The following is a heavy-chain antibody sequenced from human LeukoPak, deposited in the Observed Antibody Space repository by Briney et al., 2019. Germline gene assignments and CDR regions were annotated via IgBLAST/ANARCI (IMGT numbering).Heavy chain of an antibody. V-gene: IGHV3-11*01. J-gene: IGHJ4*02. CDR2: ISGSGNDI. CDR3: GTHAGRTGSDD. D-gene: IGHD3/OR15-3a*01. Sequence: GGSLRLSCATSGFIFRAYYMSWIRQAPGKGLEWVSYISGSGNDISYADSVKGRFTISRDNAKGSLYLQMNSLKAADTAMYYCGTHAGRTGSDDWGQGTLVTVSS. CDR1: GFIFRAYY.